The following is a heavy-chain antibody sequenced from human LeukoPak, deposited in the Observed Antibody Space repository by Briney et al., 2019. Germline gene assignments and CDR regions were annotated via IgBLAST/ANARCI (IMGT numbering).Heavy chain of an antibody. D-gene: IGHD3-22*01. V-gene: IGHV3-66*01. Sequence: GGSLRLSCAASGFTASSNYISWVRQAPGKGLEWVSVIYSGGSTYYADSVKGRFTISRDNSKNTLYLQMNSLRAEDTAVYYCARDFDYYDSSGYYTVDYWGQGTLVTVSS. CDR1: GFTASSNY. CDR2: IYSGGST. CDR3: ARDFDYYDSSGYYTVDY. J-gene: IGHJ4*02.